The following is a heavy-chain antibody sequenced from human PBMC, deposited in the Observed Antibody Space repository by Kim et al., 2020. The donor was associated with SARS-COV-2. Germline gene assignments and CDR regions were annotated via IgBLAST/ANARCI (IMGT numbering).Heavy chain of an antibody. D-gene: IGHD6-13*01. CDR2: IRSKANSYST. CDR3: TRVPPYSNSWWDAFDI. J-gene: IGHJ3*02. V-gene: IGHV3-73*01. CDR1: GFTFSGSA. Sequence: GGSLRLSCGASGFTFSGSAMYWVRQASGKGLEWVCRIRSKANSYSTSYAALMEGRFTISRDDSKSTVYLQMHSLKIEDTAMYYCTRVPPYSNSWWDAFDIWGQATMVTDSS.